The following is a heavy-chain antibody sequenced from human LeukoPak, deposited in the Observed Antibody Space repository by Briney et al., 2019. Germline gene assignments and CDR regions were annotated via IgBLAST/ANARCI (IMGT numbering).Heavy chain of an antibody. CDR2: IIPIFGTT. CDR3: ARVHYYGSGIERTNYGMDV. D-gene: IGHD3-10*01. Sequence: GSSVKVSCKASVGTFSTYSISWVRQAPGQGLEWVVRIIPIFGTTNYVQKFQCRVTITADESASTAYMELSSLRSEDTAVYYCARVHYYGSGIERTNYGMDVWGQGTTVTVSS. V-gene: IGHV1-69*01. CDR1: VGTFSTYS. J-gene: IGHJ6*02.